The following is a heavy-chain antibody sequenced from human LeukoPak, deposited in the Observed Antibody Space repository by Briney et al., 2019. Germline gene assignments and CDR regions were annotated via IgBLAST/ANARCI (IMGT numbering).Heavy chain of an antibody. CDR2: IDPYSGGT. D-gene: IGHD6-19*01. J-gene: IGHJ3*02. Sequence: ASVKVSCKASGYTFIGYYMHWVRQAPGQGLEWMGWIDPYSGGTHFARRFQGRVSMTLDTSISTAYMELTRLTSDDTAVYYCARDGVAGSSDAFDIWGQGTMVTVSA. V-gene: IGHV1-2*02. CDR1: GYTFIGYY. CDR3: ARDGVAGSSDAFDI.